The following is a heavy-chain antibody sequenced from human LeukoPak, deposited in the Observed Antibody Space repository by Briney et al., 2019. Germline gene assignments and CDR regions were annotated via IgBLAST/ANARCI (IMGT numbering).Heavy chain of an antibody. CDR1: GFTFNTYW. J-gene: IGHJ4*02. CDR2: VHREGTTT. D-gene: IGHD3/OR15-3a*01. Sequence: GGSLRLSCAASGFTFNTYWMHWVRQAPGKGLVWVARVHREGTTTAYADSVKGRFTISRDNAKNTLYLQMTNLRAEGTDVYYCARDSDWILFDYWGRGTLVTVSS. V-gene: IGHV3-74*03. CDR3: ARDSDWILFDY.